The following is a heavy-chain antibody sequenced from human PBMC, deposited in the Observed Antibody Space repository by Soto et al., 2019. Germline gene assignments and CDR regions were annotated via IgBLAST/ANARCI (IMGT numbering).Heavy chain of an antibody. V-gene: IGHV4-39*01. D-gene: IGHD6-6*01. Sequence: PSETLSLTCTVSGGSISSSSYYWGWIRQPPGKGLEWIGSIYYSGSTYYNPSLKSRVTISADTSKNQFSLKLSSVTAADTAVYYCARHGFGYSSSFSPFDPWGQGTLVTVSS. CDR3: ARHGFGYSSSFSPFDP. CDR2: IYYSGST. CDR1: GGSISSSSYY. J-gene: IGHJ5*02.